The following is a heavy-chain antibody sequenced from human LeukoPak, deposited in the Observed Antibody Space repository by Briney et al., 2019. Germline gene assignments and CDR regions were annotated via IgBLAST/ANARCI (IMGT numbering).Heavy chain of an antibody. Sequence: SVKVSCKASGGTFSSYAISWVRQAPGQGLEWMGGIIPIFGTANYAQKFQGRVTITADESTSTAYMELSSLRSEGTAVYYCARTEAYYDILTGYWRDGFDYWGQGTLVTVSS. D-gene: IGHD3-9*01. CDR2: IIPIFGTA. J-gene: IGHJ4*02. V-gene: IGHV1-69*13. CDR3: ARTEAYYDILTGYWRDGFDY. CDR1: GGTFSSYA.